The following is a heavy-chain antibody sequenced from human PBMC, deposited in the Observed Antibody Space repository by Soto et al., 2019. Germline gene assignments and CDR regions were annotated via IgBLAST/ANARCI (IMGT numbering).Heavy chain of an antibody. CDR1: GFSFSSYG. CDR3: VAGQYFFDY. Sequence: PGGSLRLSCAASGFSFSSYGMQWVRQAPGKGLEWVAVISYDGSNKHYADSVKDRFTISRDNSKKTLYLQMNSLRADDTAVYYCVAGQYFFDYCGQGTLVTVSS. V-gene: IGHV3-30*03. J-gene: IGHJ4*02. D-gene: IGHD6-19*01. CDR2: ISYDGSNK.